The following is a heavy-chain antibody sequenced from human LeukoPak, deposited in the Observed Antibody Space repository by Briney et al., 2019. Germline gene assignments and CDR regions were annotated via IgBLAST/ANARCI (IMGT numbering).Heavy chain of an antibody. Sequence: GGSLRLSCAASGFSFDSFSMNWVRQAPGKGPEWVASISSSSSYIDYVDSLKGRFTISRDNAQNSLYLQMNNLRAEDTAVYFCAKSNYFDAFDMWGQGTMVSVSS. CDR1: GFSFDSFS. V-gene: IGHV3-21*01. CDR2: ISSSSSYI. D-gene: IGHD3-10*01. J-gene: IGHJ3*02. CDR3: AKSNYFDAFDM.